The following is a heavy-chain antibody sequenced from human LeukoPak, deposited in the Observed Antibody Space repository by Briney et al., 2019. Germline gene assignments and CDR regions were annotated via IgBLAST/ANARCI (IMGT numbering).Heavy chain of an antibody. V-gene: IGHV1-69*13. CDR2: IIPIFGTA. J-gene: IGHJ6*02. D-gene: IGHD5-24*01. CDR3: ARVVLGRRWLQTSYYYGMDV. CDR1: GGTFSSYA. Sequence: SVKVSYKASGGTFSSYAISWVRQAPGQGLEWMGGIIPIFGTANYAQKFQGRVTITVDESTSTAYMELSSLRSEDTAVYYCARVVLGRRWLQTSYYYGMDVWGQGTTVTVSS.